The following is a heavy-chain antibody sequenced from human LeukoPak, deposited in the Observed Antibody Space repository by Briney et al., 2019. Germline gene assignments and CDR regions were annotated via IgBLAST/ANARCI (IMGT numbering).Heavy chain of an antibody. D-gene: IGHD6-13*01. CDR3: AKEGAAAGAFDS. CDR1: GLTFSSDG. J-gene: IGHJ4*02. Sequence: GGSLRVSCAASGLTFSSDGMHCVRQAPGKGLEWVAVISYDGSNKYYADSVKGRFTISRDNSKNTLYLQMNSLRAEDTAVYYCAKEGAAAGAFDSWGQGTLVTVSS. CDR2: ISYDGSNK. V-gene: IGHV3-30*18.